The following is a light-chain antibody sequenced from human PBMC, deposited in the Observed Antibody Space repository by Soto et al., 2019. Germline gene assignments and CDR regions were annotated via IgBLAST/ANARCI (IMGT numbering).Light chain of an antibody. V-gene: IGLV2-23*01. CDR1: SSDVGSYNL. Sequence: QSVLTQPPSASGTPGQRVTISCTGTSSDVGSYNLVSWYQQHPGKAPKLMIYEGSKRPSGVSNHFFGSQSGNTASLTISGLQAEDDADYYCFSYAGSSTYVFGTGTKVTVL. CDR3: FSYAGSSTYV. J-gene: IGLJ1*01. CDR2: EGS.